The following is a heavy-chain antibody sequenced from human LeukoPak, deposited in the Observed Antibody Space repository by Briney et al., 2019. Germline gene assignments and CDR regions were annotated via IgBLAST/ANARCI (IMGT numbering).Heavy chain of an antibody. CDR1: GGTFSSYA. V-gene: IGHV1-69*13. CDR2: IIPIFGTA. D-gene: IGHD2-15*01. J-gene: IGHJ5*02. Sequence: SVKVSCKASGGTFSSYAISWVRQAPGQGLEWMGGIIPIFGTANYAQKFQGRVTITADESTSTAYMELSSLRSEDTAVYYCARNTVVVVAATGNWFDPWGQGTLVTVSS. CDR3: ARNTVVVVAATGNWFDP.